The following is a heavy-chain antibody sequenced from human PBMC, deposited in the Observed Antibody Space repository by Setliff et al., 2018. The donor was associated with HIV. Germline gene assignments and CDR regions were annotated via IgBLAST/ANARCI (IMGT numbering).Heavy chain of an antibody. D-gene: IGHD1-26*01. J-gene: IGHJ6*03. CDR2: IYYTGST. V-gene: IGHV4-39*01. CDR3: ARIVRWELVATSTFFYYYMDV. Sequence: SETLSLTCTVSGASISSSSHHWPWIRQPPGKGLEYIGNIYYTGSTHHNPSLESRVATSVDTSKNQFSLKLSSVTAADTAVYYCARIVRWELVATSTFFYYYMDVWGKGTTVTVSS. CDR1: GASISSSSHH.